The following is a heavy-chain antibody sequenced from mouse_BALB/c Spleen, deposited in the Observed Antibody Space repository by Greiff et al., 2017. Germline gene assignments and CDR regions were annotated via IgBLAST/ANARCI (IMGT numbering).Heavy chain of an antibody. D-gene: IGHD2-2*01. CDR2: ISSGGSYT. CDR1: GFTFSSYA. J-gene: IGHJ3*01. V-gene: IGHV5-9-3*01. CDR3: ARDGYEGDWFAY. Sequence: DVQLVESGGGLVKPGGSLKLSCAASGFTFSSYAMSWVRQTPEKRLEWVATISSGGSYTYYPDSVKGRFTISRDNAKNTLYLQMSSLRSEDTAMYYCARDGYEGDWFAYWGQGTLVTVSA.